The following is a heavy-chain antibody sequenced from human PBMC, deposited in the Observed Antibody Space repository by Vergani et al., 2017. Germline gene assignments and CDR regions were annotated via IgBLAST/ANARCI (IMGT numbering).Heavy chain of an antibody. V-gene: IGHV4-59*11. J-gene: IGHJ5*02. CDR2: IHYSENT. CDR3: ASVTHSGQRADR. CDR1: FDSIRNLY. Sequence: QVQLQESGPGLVKSSETLSLTCSVSFDSIRNLYCNWIRQPPGKGLEWIGSIHYSENTNYNPSLKTRVTISVDTYKNQFSLTLTSVTAADTAVYYCASVTHSGQRADRWGQGILVTVTS. D-gene: IGHD6-19*01.